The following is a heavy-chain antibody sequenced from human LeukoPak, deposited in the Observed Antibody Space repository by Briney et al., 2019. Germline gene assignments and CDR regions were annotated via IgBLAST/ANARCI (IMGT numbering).Heavy chain of an antibody. J-gene: IGHJ5*02. D-gene: IGHD3-16*01. CDR2: ISYDGSNK. Sequence: GRSLRLSCAASGFTFSSYGMHWVRQAPGKGLEWVAVISYDGSNKYYADSVKGRFTISRDNSKNTLYLQMNSLRAEDTAVYYCAKDLEITFGGHPPNWFDPWGQGTLVTVSS. CDR3: AKDLEITFGGHPPNWFDP. CDR1: GFTFSSYG. V-gene: IGHV3-30*18.